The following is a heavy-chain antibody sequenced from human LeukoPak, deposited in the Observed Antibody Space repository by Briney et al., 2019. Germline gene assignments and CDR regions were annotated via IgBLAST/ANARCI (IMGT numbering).Heavy chain of an antibody. CDR1: GFTFSSYE. D-gene: IGHD6-25*01. J-gene: IGHJ3*02. CDR2: ISSSGSTI. CDR3: ARVAADGGAFDI. Sequence: GGSLRLSCAASGFTFSSYEMNWVRQAPGKGLEWVSYISSSGSTIYYADSVKGRFTISGDNAKNSLYLQMNSLRAEDTAVYYCARVAADGGAFDIWGQGTMVTVSS. V-gene: IGHV3-48*03.